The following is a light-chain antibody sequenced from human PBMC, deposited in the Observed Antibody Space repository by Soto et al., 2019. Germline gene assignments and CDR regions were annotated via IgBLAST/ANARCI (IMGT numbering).Light chain of an antibody. J-gene: IGKJ1*01. Sequence: DIQMTQSPSSLSASVGDRVTITCRASRDITDYLAWYQQKPGQVPKLLISAASTLQSGVPSWFTASGSGTDFTLTVTGLQPEDFATYYCQNYDSAPWTFGQGTKVEF. CDR2: AAS. V-gene: IGKV1-27*01. CDR1: RDITDY. CDR3: QNYDSAPWT.